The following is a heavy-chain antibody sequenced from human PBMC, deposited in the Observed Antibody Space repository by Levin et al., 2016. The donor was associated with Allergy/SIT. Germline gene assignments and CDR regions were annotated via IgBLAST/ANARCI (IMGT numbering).Heavy chain of an antibody. CDR2: ISAKNGNT. D-gene: IGHD5/OR15-5a*01. Sequence: ASVKVSCKASGYTFDNYGVNWVRQAPGQGLEWVAWISAKNGNTNYAQRLQGRVTVTTDASTTTAYLDVRSLRSDDTAVYYCTRDGGYGVYDSREADFEFWGQGTLVIVSS. CDR1: GYTFDNYG. V-gene: IGHV1-18*01. J-gene: IGHJ4*02. CDR3: TRDGGYGVYDSREADFEF.